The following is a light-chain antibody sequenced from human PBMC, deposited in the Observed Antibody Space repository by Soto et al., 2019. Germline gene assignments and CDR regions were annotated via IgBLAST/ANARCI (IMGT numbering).Light chain of an antibody. Sequence: DIQMTQSPSTLSASVGDRVTITCRASQSISRWLAWSQQKPGKAPNLLIYGASSLESGVPSRFSGSGSGTEFTLTISSLQPDDFAVYYCQQYNNWPLTFGVGT. J-gene: IGKJ4*01. V-gene: IGKV1-5*01. CDR2: GAS. CDR3: QQYNNWPLT. CDR1: QSISRW.